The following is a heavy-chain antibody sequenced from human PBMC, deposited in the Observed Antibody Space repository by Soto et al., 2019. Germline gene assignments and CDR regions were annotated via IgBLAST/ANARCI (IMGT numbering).Heavy chain of an antibody. CDR1: GGSFSGYY. D-gene: IGHD2-21*02. Sequence: SETLSLTCAVYGGSFSGYYWSWIRQPPGKGLEWIGEINHSGSTNYNPSLKSRVTISVDTSKNQFSLKLSSVTAADTAVYYCARGGPIVVVTAIRFYYGMDVWGQGTTVTVSS. CDR3: ARGGPIVVVTAIRFYYGMDV. CDR2: INHSGST. J-gene: IGHJ6*02. V-gene: IGHV4-34*01.